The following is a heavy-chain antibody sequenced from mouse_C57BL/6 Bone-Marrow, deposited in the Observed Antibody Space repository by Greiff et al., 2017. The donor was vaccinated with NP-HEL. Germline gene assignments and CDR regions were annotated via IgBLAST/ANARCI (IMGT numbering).Heavy chain of an antibody. CDR2: IDPETGGT. V-gene: IGHV1-15*01. CDR1: GYTFTDYE. J-gene: IGHJ1*03. Sequence: VKLQESGAELVRPGASVTLSCKASGYTFTDYEMHWVKQTPVHGLEWIGAIDPETGGTAYNQKFKGKAILTADKSSSTAYMELRSLTSEDSAVYYCTREGAWYFDVWGTGTTVTVSS. CDR3: TREGAWYFDV.